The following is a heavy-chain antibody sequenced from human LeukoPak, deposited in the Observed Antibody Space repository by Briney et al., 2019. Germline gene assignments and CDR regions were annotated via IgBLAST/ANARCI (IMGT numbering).Heavy chain of an antibody. V-gene: IGHV3-23*01. Sequence: GGSLRLSCAASGFTFSSYAMSWVRQAPGKGLEWVSAISGSGGSTYYADSVKGRFTISRDNSKNTLYLQMNSLRAEDTAVYCCAKKGGYDSGPPDYWGQGTLVTVSS. CDR3: AKKGGYDSGPPDY. J-gene: IGHJ4*02. CDR2: ISGSGGST. CDR1: GFTFSSYA. D-gene: IGHD5-12*01.